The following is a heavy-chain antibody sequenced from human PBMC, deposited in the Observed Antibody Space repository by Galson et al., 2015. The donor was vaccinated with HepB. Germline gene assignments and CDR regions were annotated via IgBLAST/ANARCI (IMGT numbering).Heavy chain of an antibody. Sequence: SLRLSCAASGFTFSSYAMHWVRQAPGKGLEWVAVISYDGSNKYYADSVKGRFTISRDNSKNTLYLQMNSLRAEDTAVYYCASALGMDTIQEDAFDIWGQGTMVTVSS. CDR2: ISYDGSNK. CDR1: GFTFSSYA. D-gene: IGHD5-12*01. CDR3: ASALGMDTIQEDAFDI. J-gene: IGHJ3*02. V-gene: IGHV3-30*04.